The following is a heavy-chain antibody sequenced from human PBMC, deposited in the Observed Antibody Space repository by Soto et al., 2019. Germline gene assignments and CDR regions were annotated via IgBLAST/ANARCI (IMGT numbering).Heavy chain of an antibody. CDR2: IIPIFGTA. CDR3: ARMDTPHYSYDSSGYGDY. V-gene: IGHV1-69*01. CDR1: GGTFSSYA. J-gene: IGHJ4*02. Sequence: QVQLVQSGAEVKKPGSSVKVSCKASGGTFSSYAISWVRQAPGQGLEWMGGIIPIFGTANYAQKFQGRVTITADESTSTAYMELSSLRSEDTAVYYCARMDTPHYSYDSSGYGDYWGQGTLVTVSS. D-gene: IGHD3-22*01.